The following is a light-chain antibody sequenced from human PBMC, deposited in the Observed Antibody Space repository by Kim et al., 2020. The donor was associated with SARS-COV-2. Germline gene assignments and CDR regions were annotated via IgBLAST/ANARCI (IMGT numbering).Light chain of an antibody. J-gene: IGKJ1*01. V-gene: IGKV1-27*01. CDR2: AAS. CDR3: QKYNSALGT. Sequence: ASVGDRVTITCRASQGISNYLAWSQQKPGKVPKLLIYAASTLQSGVPSRFSGSGSGTDFTLTISSLQPEDVATYYCQKYNSALGTFGQGTKVEIK. CDR1: QGISNY.